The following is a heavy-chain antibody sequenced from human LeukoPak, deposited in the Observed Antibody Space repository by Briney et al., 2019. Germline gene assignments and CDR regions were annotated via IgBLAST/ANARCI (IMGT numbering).Heavy chain of an antibody. Sequence: ASVKVSCKASGYTFTSYGITWVRQAPGQGLEWMGWISAYNGNTNYAQKVQGRVTMTTDTSTSTAYMESRSLRSDDTAVYYCARDHREFGGSCPYRWGQGTLVTVSS. CDR2: ISAYNGNT. J-gene: IGHJ5*02. CDR3: ARDHREFGGSCPYR. V-gene: IGHV1-18*01. D-gene: IGHD2-15*01. CDR1: GYTFTSYG.